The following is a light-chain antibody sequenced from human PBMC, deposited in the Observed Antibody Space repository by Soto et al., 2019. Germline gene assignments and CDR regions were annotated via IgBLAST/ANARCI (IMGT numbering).Light chain of an antibody. J-gene: IGLJ2*01. CDR1: SAHSSFA. Sequence: QLVLTQSPSASASLGASVKLTCTLSSAHSSFAIAWHQQQPEKGPRYLMNVNSDGSHSKGDGIPDRFSGSSSGSARYLTISSLQSDDEADYYCQTCGTGIRVFGGGPKVTVL. CDR3: QTCGTGIRV. CDR2: VNSDGSH. V-gene: IGLV4-69*01.